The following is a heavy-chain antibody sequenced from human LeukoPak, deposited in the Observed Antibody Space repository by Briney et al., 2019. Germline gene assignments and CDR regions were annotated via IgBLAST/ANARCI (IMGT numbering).Heavy chain of an antibody. Sequence: GGSLRRSCVASGLSFRNFWMSWVRQAPGKGLEWVANIREDGSDTYYADSVKGRFTISRDNAKNSLYLQMSSLRPEDTAVYYCATQAYALFDHWGQGTLVTVSS. J-gene: IGHJ4*02. V-gene: IGHV3-7*03. D-gene: IGHD2-2*01. CDR1: GLSFRNFW. CDR3: ATQAYALFDH. CDR2: IREDGSDT.